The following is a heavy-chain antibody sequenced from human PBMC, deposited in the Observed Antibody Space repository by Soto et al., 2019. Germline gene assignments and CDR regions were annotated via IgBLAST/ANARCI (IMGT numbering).Heavy chain of an antibody. V-gene: IGHV4-34*01. CDR2: IHPSGST. Sequence: SETLSLTCAVLSGSLSDHYWTWVRQSPGKGLEWIGEIHPSGSTDSSASLKSRVTLSLDTSTSQFSLQVTSLNAADKVFYYCTRGNYSGYKFGPRNFLYYGMDVWGPGTTVTVSS. D-gene: IGHD5-12*01. J-gene: IGHJ6*02. CDR1: SGSLSDHY. CDR3: TRGNYSGYKFGPRNFLYYGMDV.